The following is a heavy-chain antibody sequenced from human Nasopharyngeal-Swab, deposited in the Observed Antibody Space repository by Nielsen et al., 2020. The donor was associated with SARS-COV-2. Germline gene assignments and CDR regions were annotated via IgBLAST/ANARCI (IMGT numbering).Heavy chain of an antibody. D-gene: IGHD3-10*01. CDR1: GDSISSGSYY. V-gene: IGHV4-39*07. CDR3: AGRVRGVIIDWFDP. J-gene: IGHJ5*02. Sequence: SETLSLTCTVSGDSISSGSYYWGWLRQPPGKGLEWIGSIDYGGSTNYNPSLKSRVTISVDKSKNQFSLKLSSVTAADTAVYYCAGRVRGVIIDWFDPWGQGTLVTVSS. CDR2: IDYGGST.